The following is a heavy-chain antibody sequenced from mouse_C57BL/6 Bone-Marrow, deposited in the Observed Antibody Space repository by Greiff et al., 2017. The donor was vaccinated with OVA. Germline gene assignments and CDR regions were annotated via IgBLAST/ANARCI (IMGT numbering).Heavy chain of an antibody. V-gene: IGHV5-4*01. J-gene: IGHJ3*01. Sequence: EVQGVESGGGLVKPGGSLKLSCAASGFTFSSYAMSWVRQTPEKRLEWVATISDGGSYTYYPDNVKGRFTISRDNAKNNLYLQMSHLKSEDTAMSYCARGRSTWLAYWGQGTLVTVSA. D-gene: IGHD1-3*01. CDR1: GFTFSSYA. CDR2: ISDGGSYT. CDR3: ARGRSTWLAY.